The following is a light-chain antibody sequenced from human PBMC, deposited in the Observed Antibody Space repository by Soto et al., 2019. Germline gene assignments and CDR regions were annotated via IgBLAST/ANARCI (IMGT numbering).Light chain of an antibody. CDR3: MLSYSGALV. Sequence: QAVVTQEPSLTVSPGGTVTRTCGSSTGTVSSGHYPYWFQQKPGQAPRTLIYDAGNKDSWTPGRFSGLLLGGKAALTLSGAQPEDEAEYYCMLSYSGALVFGGGTKLTVL. J-gene: IGLJ2*01. CDR2: DAG. CDR1: TGTVSSGHY. V-gene: IGLV7-46*01.